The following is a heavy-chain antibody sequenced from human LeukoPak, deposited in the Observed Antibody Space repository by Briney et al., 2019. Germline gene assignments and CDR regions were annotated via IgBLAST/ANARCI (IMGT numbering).Heavy chain of an antibody. CDR3: ASYGDYRSWAFDI. V-gene: IGHV4-59*01. J-gene: IGHJ3*02. D-gene: IGHD4-17*01. Sequence: SETLSLTCTVSGGSISSYYWSWIRQPPGKGLEWIGYIYYSGSTNYNPSLKSRVTISVDTSKNQFSLKLSSVTAADTAVYYCASYGDYRSWAFDIWGQGTMVTVPS. CDR2: IYYSGST. CDR1: GGSISSYY.